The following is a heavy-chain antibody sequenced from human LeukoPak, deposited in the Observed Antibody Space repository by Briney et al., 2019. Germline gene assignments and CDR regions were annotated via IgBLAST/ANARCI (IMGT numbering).Heavy chain of an antibody. CDR1: GFTFSSYG. D-gene: IGHD5-12*01. V-gene: IGHV3-30*02. J-gene: IGHJ4*02. Sequence: GGSLRLSCAASGFTFSSYGMHWVRQAPGKGLEWVAFIRYDGSNKYYADSVKGRFTISRDNSKNTLYLQMNSLRAEDTAVYYCARVAKSGYYFDYWGQGTLVTVSS. CDR2: IRYDGSNK. CDR3: ARVAKSGYYFDY.